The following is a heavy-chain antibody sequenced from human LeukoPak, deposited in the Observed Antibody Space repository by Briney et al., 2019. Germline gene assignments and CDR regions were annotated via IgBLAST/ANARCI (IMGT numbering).Heavy chain of an antibody. D-gene: IGHD2-2*01. CDR3: ARGVGDIVVVPAATFDY. CDR2: IYYSGST. V-gene: IGHV4-30-4*08. CDR1: GGSISSGDYY. J-gene: IGHJ4*02. Sequence: PSQTLSLTCTVSGGSISSGDYYWSWIRQPPGKGLEWIGYIYYSGSTYYNPSLKSRVTISVDTSKNQFSLKLSSVTAADTAVYYCARGVGDIVVVPAATFDYWGQGTLVTVSS.